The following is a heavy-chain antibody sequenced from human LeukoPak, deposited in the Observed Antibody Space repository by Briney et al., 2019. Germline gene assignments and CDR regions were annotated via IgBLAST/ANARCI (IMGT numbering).Heavy chain of an antibody. V-gene: IGHV4-34*01. CDR3: ARVLTYYYGSGSYYKENAFDI. CDR2: INHSGNT. CDR1: GGSFSGYY. J-gene: IGHJ3*02. Sequence: SETLSLTCAVYGGSFSGYYWSWIRQPPGKGLEWIGEINHSGNTNYNPSLKSRVTISVDKSKNQFSLKLSSVTAADTAVYYCARVLTYYYGSGSYYKENAFDIWGQGTMVTVSS. D-gene: IGHD3-10*01.